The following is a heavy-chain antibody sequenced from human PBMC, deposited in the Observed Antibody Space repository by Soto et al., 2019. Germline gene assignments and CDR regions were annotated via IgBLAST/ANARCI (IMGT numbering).Heavy chain of an antibody. CDR2: INAGNGNT. Sequence: ASVKVSCKASGYTFTSYAMHWVRQAPGQRLEWMGWINAGNGNTKYSQKFQGRVTITRDTSASTAYMELSSLRSEDTAVYYCARIYGSGSYYKAYFDYWGQGTLVTVSS. D-gene: IGHD3-10*01. J-gene: IGHJ4*02. CDR1: GYTFTSYA. CDR3: ARIYGSGSYYKAYFDY. V-gene: IGHV1-3*01.